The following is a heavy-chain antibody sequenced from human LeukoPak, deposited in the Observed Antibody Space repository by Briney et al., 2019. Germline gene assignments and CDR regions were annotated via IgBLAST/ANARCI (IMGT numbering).Heavy chain of an antibody. D-gene: IGHD5-18*01. CDR1: GGTFSSYA. Sequence: EASVKVSCKASGGTFSSYAINWVRQAPGQGLEWMGGFIPIFGTANFAQKFQGRVTITADESTSTAFMYLNSLRSDDTAAYYCARVVDTAMIFDYWGQGTLVTVSS. J-gene: IGHJ4*02. CDR2: FIPIFGTA. CDR3: ARVVDTAMIFDY. V-gene: IGHV1-69*13.